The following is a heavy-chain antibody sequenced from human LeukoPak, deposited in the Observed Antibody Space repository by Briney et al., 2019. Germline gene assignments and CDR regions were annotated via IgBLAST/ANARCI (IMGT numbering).Heavy chain of an antibody. CDR3: TRDFRSADL. Sequence: PGGSLRLSCAGSGFIFNNYAMHWVRQPPGKGLEWASGISWNSGSIDYADSVKGRFTISRDNAKNTVYLEMNSLSVEDTATYYCTRDFRSADLWGQGTLVTVTS. CDR1: GFIFNNYA. CDR2: ISWNSGSI. V-gene: IGHV3-9*01. J-gene: IGHJ5*02.